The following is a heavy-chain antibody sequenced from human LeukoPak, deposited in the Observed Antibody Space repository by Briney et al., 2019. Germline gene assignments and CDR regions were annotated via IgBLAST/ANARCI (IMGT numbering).Heavy chain of an antibody. CDR3: ARLYQQSKWKYYYYYMDV. Sequence: SETLSLTCFVSGASFSTNYWSWIRQPPGRGLEWIGYVFDSGSTNYNPPLKSRVTISVDTSTKQFSLRLGSVTAADTAVYYCARLYQQSKWKYYYYYMDVWGKGTAVTVSS. CDR2: VFDSGST. V-gene: IGHV4-59*01. D-gene: IGHD1-1*01. J-gene: IGHJ6*03. CDR1: GASFSTNY.